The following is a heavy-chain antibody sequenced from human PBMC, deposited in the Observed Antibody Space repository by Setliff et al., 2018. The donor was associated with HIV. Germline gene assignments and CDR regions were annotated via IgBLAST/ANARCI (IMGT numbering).Heavy chain of an antibody. CDR2: MNPTSGNT. V-gene: IGHV1-8*02. Sequence: ASVKVSCKSSGYTFTSYGISWVRQATGQGLEWMGWMNPTSGNTGYAQKFQGGGTMTRNTYISTAYMELSSLRSEDTAVYYCARGQQLPHWGQGTLVTVSS. D-gene: IGHD6-13*01. CDR1: GYTFTSYG. CDR3: ARGQQLPH. J-gene: IGHJ4*02.